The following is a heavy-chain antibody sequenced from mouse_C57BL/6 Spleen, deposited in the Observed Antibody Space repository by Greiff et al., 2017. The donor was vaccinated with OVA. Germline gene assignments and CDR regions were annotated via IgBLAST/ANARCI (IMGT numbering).Heavy chain of an antibody. J-gene: IGHJ4*01. CDR1: GYTFTSYG. CDR2: IYPRSGNT. Sequence: QVQLQQSGAELARPGASVKLSCKATGYTFTSYGISWVKQRTGQGLEWIGEIYPRSGNTYYNEKFKGKATLTADKSSSTAYMELRSLTSEDSAVYFCARSDYDYDEDYYAMDYWGKGTSVTVSS. CDR3: ARSDYDYDEDYYAMDY. D-gene: IGHD2-4*01. V-gene: IGHV1-81*01.